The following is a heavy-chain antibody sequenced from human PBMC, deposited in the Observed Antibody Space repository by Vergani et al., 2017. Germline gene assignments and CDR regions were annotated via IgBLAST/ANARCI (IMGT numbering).Heavy chain of an antibody. Sequence: QAQLQQWGAGLLKPSETLSLTCAIYGGSFNDYWWTWIRQPPGKGLEWIGEIRHDGITHYSPSIKSRVTISIDTSTHQFSLNLRSVTAADTAVYYCAREGYCINGVCFTLFDVWGQGALVTVSS. J-gene: IGHJ4*02. CDR1: GGSFNDYW. D-gene: IGHD2-8*01. V-gene: IGHV4-34*01. CDR2: IRHDGIT. CDR3: AREGYCINGVCFTLFDV.